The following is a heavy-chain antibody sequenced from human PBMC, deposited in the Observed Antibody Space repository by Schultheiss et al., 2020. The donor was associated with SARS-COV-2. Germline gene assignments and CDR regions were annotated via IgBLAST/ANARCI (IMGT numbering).Heavy chain of an antibody. CDR2: ISGSGGST. CDR1: GFTFSSYA. V-gene: IGHV3-23*01. Sequence: GGSLRLSCAASGFTFSSYAMHWVRQAPGKGLEWVSAISGSGGSTYYADSVKGRFTISRDNAKNSLYLQMNSLRPEDMALYYCARGPDRIVVVVAGFDYWGQGTLVTVSS. J-gene: IGHJ4*02. D-gene: IGHD2-15*01. CDR3: ARGPDRIVVVVAGFDY.